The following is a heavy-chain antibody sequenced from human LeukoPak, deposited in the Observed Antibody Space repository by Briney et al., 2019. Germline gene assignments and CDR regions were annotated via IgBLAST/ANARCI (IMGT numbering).Heavy chain of an antibody. Sequence: GASVKVSCKASGYTFTSYAMHWVRQAPGQRLEWMGWINAGNGNTKYSQKFQGRVTITRDTSASTAYMELSSLRSEDTAVYYCARDRGVVPAAFDAFDIWGQGTMVTVSS. CDR2: INAGNGNT. V-gene: IGHV1-3*01. CDR3: ARDRGVVPAAFDAFDI. J-gene: IGHJ3*02. CDR1: GYTFTSYA. D-gene: IGHD2-2*01.